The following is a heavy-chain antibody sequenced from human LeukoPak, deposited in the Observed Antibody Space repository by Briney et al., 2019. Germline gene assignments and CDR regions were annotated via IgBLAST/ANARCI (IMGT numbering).Heavy chain of an antibody. CDR1: GFSFNTYG. V-gene: IGHV3-30*02. D-gene: IGHD3-9*01. CDR2: IRYDGNNK. Sequence: GGSLRLSCAASGFSFNTYGMNWVRQAPGKGLEWVAFIRYDGNNKYYADSVKGRFTISRDNSKNTVYLQMQSLKTEDTAVYYCARGGYYNILTGFRSRFLGFDYWGQGTLVTVSS. CDR3: ARGGYYNILTGFRSRFLGFDY. J-gene: IGHJ4*02.